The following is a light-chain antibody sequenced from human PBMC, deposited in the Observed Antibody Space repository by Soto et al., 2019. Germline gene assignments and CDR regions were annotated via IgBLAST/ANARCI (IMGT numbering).Light chain of an antibody. CDR1: QSIITY. V-gene: IGKV1-39*01. CDR2: AAS. CDR3: QQSHNIPST. J-gene: IGKJ4*02. Sequence: IQMTQSPSSLSASVLYRVTITCLASQSIITYLNWYQQKSGKAPKLLIFAASTLESGVPSRFSGGGSGTDFTLTINSLQTEDSAIYYCQQSHNIPSTFGRGTKVDIK.